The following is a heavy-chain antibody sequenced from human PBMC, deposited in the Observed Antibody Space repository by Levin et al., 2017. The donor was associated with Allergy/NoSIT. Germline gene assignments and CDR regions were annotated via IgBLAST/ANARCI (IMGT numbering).Heavy chain of an antibody. CDR1: GGSFSGYH. V-gene: IGHV4-34*01. J-gene: IGHJ4*02. D-gene: IGHD6-19*01. Sequence: SQTLSLTCAVYGGSFSGYHWSWIRQPPGKGLEWLGEINHSGSSTYNPSLKSRVSISADTSKSQFSLRLTSVTAADTAVYYCAGGFRSPRIAVAGTDHWGQGTLVTVST. CDR3: AGGFRSPRIAVAGTDH. CDR2: INHSGSS.